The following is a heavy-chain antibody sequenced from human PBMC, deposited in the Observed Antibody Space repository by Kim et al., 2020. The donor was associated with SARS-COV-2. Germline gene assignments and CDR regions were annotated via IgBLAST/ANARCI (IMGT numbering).Heavy chain of an antibody. CDR1: GFTFSSYS. CDR3: ARDGDGPSAHIVASYYGMDV. V-gene: IGHV3-21*01. J-gene: IGHJ6*02. Sequence: GGSLRLSCAASGFTFSSYSMNWVRQAPGKGLEWVSSISSSSSYIYYADSVKGRFTISRDNAKNSLYLQMNSLRAEDTAVYYCARDGDGPSAHIVASYYGMDVWGQGTTVTVSS. D-gene: IGHD5-12*01. CDR2: ISSSSSYI.